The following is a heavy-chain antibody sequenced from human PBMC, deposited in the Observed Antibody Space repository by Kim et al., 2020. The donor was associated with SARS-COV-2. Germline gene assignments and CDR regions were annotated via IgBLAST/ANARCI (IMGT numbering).Heavy chain of an antibody. V-gene: IGHV4-34*01. CDR3: ARGKMITFGGVIVKPIDY. D-gene: IGHD3-16*02. Sequence: KSRVTISVDTSKNQFSLKLSSVTAADTAVYYCARGKMITFGGVIVKPIDYWGQGTLVTVSS. J-gene: IGHJ4*02.